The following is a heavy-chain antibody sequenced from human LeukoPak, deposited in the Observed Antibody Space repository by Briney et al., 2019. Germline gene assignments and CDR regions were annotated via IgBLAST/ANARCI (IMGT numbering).Heavy chain of an antibody. D-gene: IGHD2-2*01. V-gene: IGHV3-33*01. J-gene: IGHJ4*02. CDR2: IWYDGSNK. CDR1: GFTFSSYG. CDR3: ASSYCSSTSCYDLDY. Sequence: GGSLRLSCAASGFTFSSYGMHWVRQAPGKGLEWVAVIWYDGSNKYYADSVKGRFTISRDNSKNTLYLQMNSLRAEDTAVYYCASSYCSSTSCYDLDYWGQGTLVTVTS.